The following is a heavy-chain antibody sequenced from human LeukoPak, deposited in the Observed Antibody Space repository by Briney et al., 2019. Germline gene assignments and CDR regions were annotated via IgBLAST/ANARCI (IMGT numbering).Heavy chain of an antibody. D-gene: IGHD6-19*01. J-gene: IGHJ4*03. CDR3: ARGVLRGSGSFDY. CDR1: GYTFIAYY. Sequence: SVKVSCKASGYTFIAYYIHWIRQAPAQGLERMGWINPNSGATNYAQKFQGRITMTRDTSINTAYMELYSLNSDDTAVYFCARGVLRGSGSFDYWGQGSLVTVSS. CDR2: INPNSGAT. V-gene: IGHV1-2*02.